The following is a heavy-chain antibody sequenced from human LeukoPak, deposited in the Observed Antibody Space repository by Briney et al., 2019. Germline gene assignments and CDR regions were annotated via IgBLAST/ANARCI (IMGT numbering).Heavy chain of an antibody. CDR2: ITSDGGNT. Sequence: GGSLRLSCAAYGFTFSNYGMHWVRQAPGKGLEYVSGITSDGGNTYYANSVRGRFSISRDNSKNTLYLQMGSLRAEDLAVYFCGTDAFDIWGQGTTVTVSS. J-gene: IGHJ3*02. CDR1: GFTFSNYG. V-gene: IGHV3-64*01. CDR3: GTDAFDI.